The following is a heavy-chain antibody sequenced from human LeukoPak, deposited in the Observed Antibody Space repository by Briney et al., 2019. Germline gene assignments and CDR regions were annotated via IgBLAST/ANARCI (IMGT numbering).Heavy chain of an antibody. CDR3: AKDFRITIFGSPYYLDY. J-gene: IGHJ4*02. CDR1: RFTFSSYA. V-gene: IGHV3-23*01. CDR2: ISGSTGTT. D-gene: IGHD3-3*01. Sequence: GGSLRLSCAASRFTFSSYAMSWVRQAPGKGLEWVSAISGSTGTTYYADSVKGRFTISRDNSKNTLYLQMNSLRPEDTAVYYCAKDFRITIFGSPYYLDYWGQGTLVTVSS.